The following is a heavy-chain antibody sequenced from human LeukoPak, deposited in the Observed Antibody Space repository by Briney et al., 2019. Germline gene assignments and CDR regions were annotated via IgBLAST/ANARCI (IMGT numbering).Heavy chain of an antibody. CDR3: ARGWGYFDY. CDR1: GGSINNFY. CDR2: IYYSGST. J-gene: IGHJ4*02. D-gene: IGHD1-26*01. Sequence: PSETLSLTCTVSGGSINNFYWSWIRQPPGKGLEWIGYIYYSGSTNYNPSLKSRVTISEDTSKNQFSLNLSFVTAADTAVYFCARGWGYFDYWGQGILVTVSS. V-gene: IGHV4-59*01.